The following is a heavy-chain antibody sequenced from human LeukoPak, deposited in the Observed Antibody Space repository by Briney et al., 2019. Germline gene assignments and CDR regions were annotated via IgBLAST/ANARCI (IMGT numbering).Heavy chain of an antibody. V-gene: IGHV4-39*07. J-gene: IGHJ4*02. CDR1: GGSISSSSYY. CDR3: ARGSGGSCYSD. D-gene: IGHD2-15*01. CDR2: IYYIGST. Sequence: SETLSLTCTVSGGSISSSSYYWGWIRQPPGKGLEWIGSIYYIGSTYYIPSLKSRVTISVDTSKNQFSLKLSSVTAADTAVYYCARGSGGSCYSDWGQGTLVTVSS.